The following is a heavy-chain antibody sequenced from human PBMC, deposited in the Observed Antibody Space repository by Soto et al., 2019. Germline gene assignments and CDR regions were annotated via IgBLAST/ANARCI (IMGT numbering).Heavy chain of an antibody. J-gene: IGHJ4*02. CDR1: GFTFSSYA. Sequence: EVQLLESGGGLVQPGGSLRLSCAASGFTFSSYAMSWVRQAPGKGLEWVSGISGSGGSTYYADSVKGRFTISRDNSKNTLYQQMNSLRAEHTAVYYCAKDGVLLGYCSSDSWNTGDYWGQGTLVTVSS. D-gene: IGHD2-2*01. CDR3: AKDGVLLGYCSSDSWNTGDY. CDR2: ISGSGGST. V-gene: IGHV3-23*01.